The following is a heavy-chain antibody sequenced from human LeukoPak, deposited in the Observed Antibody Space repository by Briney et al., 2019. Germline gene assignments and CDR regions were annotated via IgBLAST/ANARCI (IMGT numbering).Heavy chain of an antibody. CDR1: GYTLTTRD. J-gene: IGHJ4*02. Sequence: ASVKVSCKASGYTLTTRDINWVRQATGQGLEWLGWMSPNSGDTGYAQKFQGRVTMTSDSSISTAYMELSSLRSEDTAIYYCVRTPPNWGFDYWGQGTLVTVSS. D-gene: IGHD7-27*01. V-gene: IGHV1-8*01. CDR2: MSPNSGDT. CDR3: VRTPPNWGFDY.